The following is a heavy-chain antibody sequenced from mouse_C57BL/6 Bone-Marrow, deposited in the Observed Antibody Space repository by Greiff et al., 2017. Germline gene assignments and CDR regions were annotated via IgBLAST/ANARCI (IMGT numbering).Heavy chain of an antibody. CDR2: LSGGGIFT. CDR1: GFPFRSYA. V-gene: IGHV5-4*03. Sequence: EVKLMESGGGLVKPGGSPKLSFAASGFPFRSYALSWVRQTPEKMLAWVATLSGGGIFTYYPDNVKGRFTISRDNAKYNLYLQMSHLKSEDTAMYYCARHYDYDVYAMDYWCQGTSV. J-gene: IGHJ4*01. CDR3: ARHYDYDVYAMDY. D-gene: IGHD2-4*01.